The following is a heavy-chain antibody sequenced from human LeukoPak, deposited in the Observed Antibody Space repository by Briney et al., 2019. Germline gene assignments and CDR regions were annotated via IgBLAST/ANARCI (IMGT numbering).Heavy chain of an antibody. D-gene: IGHD2-2*01. J-gene: IGHJ6*03. CDR3: ARGDIVVVPAARGGDYYYYYMDV. CDR1: GGTFSSYA. V-gene: IGHV1-69*13. Sequence: ASVKVSCKASGGTFSSYAISWVRQAPGQGLEWMGGIIPIFGTANYAQKFQGRVTITADESTSTVYMELSSLRSEDTAVYYCARGDIVVVPAARGGDYYYYYMDVWGKGTTVTVSS. CDR2: IIPIFGTA.